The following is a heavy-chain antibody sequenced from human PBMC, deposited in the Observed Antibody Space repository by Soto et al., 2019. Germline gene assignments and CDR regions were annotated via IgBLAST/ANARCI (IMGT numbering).Heavy chain of an antibody. J-gene: IGHJ6*02. CDR1: GFTFSSYG. CDR3: AREGGIAAAGPYYYYGMDV. Sequence: GGSLRLSCAASGFTFSSYGMHWVRQAPGKGLEWVAVIWYDGSNKYYADSVKGRFTISRDNSKNTLYLQMNSLRAEDTAVYYCAREGGIAAAGPYYYYGMDVWGQGTTVTVSS. D-gene: IGHD6-13*01. CDR2: IWYDGSNK. V-gene: IGHV3-33*01.